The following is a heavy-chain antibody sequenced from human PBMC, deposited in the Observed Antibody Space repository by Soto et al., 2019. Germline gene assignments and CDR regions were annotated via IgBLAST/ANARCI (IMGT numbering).Heavy chain of an antibody. J-gene: IGHJ4*02. V-gene: IGHV1-69*13. Sequence: GASVKVSCKASGGTFSSYAISWVRQAPGQGLEWMGGIIPIFGTANYAQKFQGRVTITADESTSAAYMELSSLRSEDTAVYYCAREGSSGYDYWRQGTLVTVSS. CDR2: IIPIFGTA. D-gene: IGHD3-22*01. CDR3: AREGSSGYDY. CDR1: GGTFSSYA.